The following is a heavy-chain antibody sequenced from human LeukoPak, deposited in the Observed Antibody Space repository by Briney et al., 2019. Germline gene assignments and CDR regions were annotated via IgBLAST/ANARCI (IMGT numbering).Heavy chain of an antibody. CDR3: ATDHCTVTNCLPGWLAP. V-gene: IGHV3-23*01. CDR2: IDNRGSGT. J-gene: IGHJ5*02. CDR1: GFTVSTYV. Sequence: GGSLRLSCAASGFTVSTYVMSWGRQPPGKGLEWVSTIDNRGSGTYYADSVKGRFTISRDNSKSRLYVQKDSLRAEDTAVYYCATDHCTVTNCLPGWLAPWGQGTLVTVSS. D-gene: IGHD2-8*02.